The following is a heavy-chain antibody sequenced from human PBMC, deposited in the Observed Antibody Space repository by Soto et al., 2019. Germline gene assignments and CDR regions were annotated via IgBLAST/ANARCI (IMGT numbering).Heavy chain of an antibody. CDR1: GDSISSYY. CDR3: ARAPYDFWSGSPLDV. J-gene: IGHJ6*04. D-gene: IGHD3-3*01. V-gene: IGHV4-59*12. Sequence: SETLSLTCTVSGDSISSYYWTWIRQPPGQGLEWIGYIYHSGSTSYNPSLKSRVTISVDTSKNQFSLKPSSVTAADTAVYYCARAPYDFWSGSPLDVWGKGTTVTVSS. CDR2: IYHSGST.